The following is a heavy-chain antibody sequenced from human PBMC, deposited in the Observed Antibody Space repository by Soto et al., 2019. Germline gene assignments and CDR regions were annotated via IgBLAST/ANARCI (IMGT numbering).Heavy chain of an antibody. CDR1: GYTFTSYA. Sequence: ASVKVSCKASGYTFTSYAMHWVRQAPGQRLEWMGWINAGNGNTKYSQKFQGRVTITRDTSASTAYMELSSLRSEDTAVYYCARDHMWVGAAAGTDYYYGMDVWGQGTTVTVSS. V-gene: IGHV1-3*01. CDR3: ARDHMWVGAAAGTDYYYGMDV. D-gene: IGHD6-13*01. J-gene: IGHJ6*01. CDR2: INAGNGNT.